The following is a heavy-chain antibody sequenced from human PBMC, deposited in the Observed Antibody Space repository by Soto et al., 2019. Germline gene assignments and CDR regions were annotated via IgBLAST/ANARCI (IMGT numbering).Heavy chain of an antibody. CDR2: IIPILGIA. V-gene: IGHV1-69*02. D-gene: IGHD3-16*01. CDR3: ARGVRGGGGVSDGPMDV. J-gene: IGHJ6*03. Sequence: GASVKVSCKASGGTFSSYTISWVRQAPGQGHEKKGRIIPILGIANYAQKFQGRVTITADKSTSTAYMELSSLRSEDTAVYYCARGVRGGGGVSDGPMDVWGKGTTVTVSS. CDR1: GGTFSSYT.